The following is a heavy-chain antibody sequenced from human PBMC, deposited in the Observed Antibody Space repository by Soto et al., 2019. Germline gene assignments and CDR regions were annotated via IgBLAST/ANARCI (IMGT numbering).Heavy chain of an antibody. CDR1: GFTFSSYA. CDR2: ISGSGGST. Sequence: QPGGSLRLSCAASGFTFSSYAMSWVRQAPGKGLEWVSAISGSGGSTYYADSVKGRFTISRDNSKNTLYLQMNSLRAEDTAVYYCANGFSGYEYYYYYGMDVWGQGTTVTVSS. J-gene: IGHJ6*02. CDR3: ANGFSGYEYYYYYGMDV. V-gene: IGHV3-23*01. D-gene: IGHD5-12*01.